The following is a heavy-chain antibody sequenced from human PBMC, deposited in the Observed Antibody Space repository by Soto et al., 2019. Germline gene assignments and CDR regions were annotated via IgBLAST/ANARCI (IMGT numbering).Heavy chain of an antibody. V-gene: IGHV3-30*18. CDR2: ISYDGSNK. D-gene: IGHD1-26*01. CDR1: GFTFSSYG. Sequence: QVQLVESGGGVVQPGRSLRLSCAASGFTFSSYGMHWVRQAPGKGLEWVAVISYDGSNKYYADSVKGRFTISRDNSKNTLYLQMNSLRAEDTAVYYCAKDPRWELHTDYWGQGTLVTVSS. CDR3: AKDPRWELHTDY. J-gene: IGHJ4*02.